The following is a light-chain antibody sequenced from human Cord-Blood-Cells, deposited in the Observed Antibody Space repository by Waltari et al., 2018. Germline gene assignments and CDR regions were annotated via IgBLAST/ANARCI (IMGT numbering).Light chain of an antibody. CDR3: QQYGSSPRT. CDR2: GAS. Sequence: EIVLTQSPGTLSLSPGERATHSCRASQSVRRSYLAWYQQKPGQAPRLLIYGASSRATGIPDRFSGSGSGTDFTLTISRLEPEDFAVYYCQQYGSSPRTFGQGTKVEIK. V-gene: IGKV3-20*01. J-gene: IGKJ1*01. CDR1: QSVRRSY.